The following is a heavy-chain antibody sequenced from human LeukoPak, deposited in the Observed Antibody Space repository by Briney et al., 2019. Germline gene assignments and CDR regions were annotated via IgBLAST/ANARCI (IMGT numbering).Heavy chain of an antibody. CDR1: GGSFSSGSSY. CDR3: ARGVRGSPPFHH. D-gene: IGHD3-10*01. CDR2: IYYSGST. Sequence: PSETLSLTCTVSGGSFSSGSSYWSWIRQPPGKGLEWIGYIYYSGSTSYNPSLKSRVTISVDTSKNQFSLKLSSVTTADTAVYYCARGVRGSPPFHHWGQGTLVTVSS. J-gene: IGHJ1*01. V-gene: IGHV4-61*01.